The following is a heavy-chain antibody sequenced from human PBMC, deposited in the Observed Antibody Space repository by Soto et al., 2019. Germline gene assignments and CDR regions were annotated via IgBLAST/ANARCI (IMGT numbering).Heavy chain of an antibody. CDR2: IYYSGST. D-gene: IGHD6-19*01. V-gene: IGHV4-59*01. CDR1: GGSISSYY. Sequence: SETLSLTCTVSGGSISSYYWSWIRQPPGKGLEWIGYIYYSGSTNYNPSLKSRVTISVDTSKNQFSLKLSSVTAADTAVYYCARASIAVAGAFDIWGQGTMVTVSS. CDR3: ARASIAVAGAFDI. J-gene: IGHJ3*02.